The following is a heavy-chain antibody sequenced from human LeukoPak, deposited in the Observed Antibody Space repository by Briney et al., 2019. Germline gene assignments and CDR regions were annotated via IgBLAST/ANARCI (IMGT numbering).Heavy chain of an antibody. J-gene: IGHJ4*02. V-gene: IGHV3-23*01. CDR1: GFRFTNYG. CDR2: IGGTGDTT. Sequence: LPGGSLRLSCAASGFRFTNYGMNWFRQAPGKGLEWVSYIGGTGDTTYYAASVKGRFTVSRDNSKSTLYLQMKSLRVEDTATYYCAKDPASFAYWGQGTLVTVSS. CDR3: AKDPASFAY.